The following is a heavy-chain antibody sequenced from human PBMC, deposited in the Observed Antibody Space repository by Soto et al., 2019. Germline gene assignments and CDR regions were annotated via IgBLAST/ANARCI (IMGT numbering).Heavy chain of an antibody. Sequence: PVGSLRLSCAASGFTFSNTWMIWVRQAPGKGLEWLGRIKRTTDGGTIDYAAPVKGRFIISRDDSENKLHLQLNSLKIEDTAVYYCTTYNTGSCSHWGQGTQVTVSS. D-gene: IGHD1-26*01. CDR3: TTYNTGSCSH. J-gene: IGHJ4*02. CDR1: GFTFSNTW. V-gene: IGHV3-15*05. CDR2: IKRTTDGGTI.